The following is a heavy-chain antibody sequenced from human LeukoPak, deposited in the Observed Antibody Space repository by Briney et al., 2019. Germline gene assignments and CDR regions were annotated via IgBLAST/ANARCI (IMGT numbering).Heavy chain of an antibody. CDR1: GYTLTELS. CDR2: FDPEDGET. Sequence: PGASVKVSCKVSGYTLTELSMHWVRQAPGKGLEWMGGFDPEDGETIYAQKFQGRVTMTEDTSTDTAYMELSSLRSEDTAVYYCATDLGIAVAGTENYWGQGTLVTVSS. D-gene: IGHD6-19*01. CDR3: ATDLGIAVAGTENY. J-gene: IGHJ4*02. V-gene: IGHV1-24*01.